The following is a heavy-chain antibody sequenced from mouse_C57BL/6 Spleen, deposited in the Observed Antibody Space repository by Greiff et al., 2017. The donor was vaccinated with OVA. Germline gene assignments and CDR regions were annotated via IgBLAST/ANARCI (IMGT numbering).Heavy chain of an antibody. CDR1: GYTFTSYC. CDR3: ARGSSCYGD. J-gene: IGHJ2*01. Sequence: QVQLQQPGAELVKPGASVKLSCKASGYTFTSYCMHWVKQRPGQGLEWIGMIHPNSGSTNYNEKFKSKATLTVDKTYSTAYMQLSSLASEDSAVYYCARGSSCYGDWGKGTTLTVSS. V-gene: IGHV1-64*01. CDR2: IHPNSGST. D-gene: IGHD3-2*02.